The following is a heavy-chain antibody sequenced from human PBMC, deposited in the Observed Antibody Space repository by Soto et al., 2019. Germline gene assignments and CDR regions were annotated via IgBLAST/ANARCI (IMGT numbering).Heavy chain of an antibody. D-gene: IGHD3-10*01. V-gene: IGHV1-46*01. CDR1: AYTFTSNF. CDR2: INASSDSR. Sequence: QVQLVQSGAEVKKPGASVKVSCKASAYTFTSNFMHWVRQAPGQGLEWLGMINASSDSRTSAQKLQGRVTLTSDTSTSTVYMYLSSLRSEDTAIYYCVSGVQNWNYGMDAWGQGTTVTVSS. J-gene: IGHJ6*02. CDR3: VSGVQNWNYGMDA.